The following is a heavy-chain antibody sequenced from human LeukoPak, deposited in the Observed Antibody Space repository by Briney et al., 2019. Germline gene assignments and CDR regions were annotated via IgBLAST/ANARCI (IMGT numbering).Heavy chain of an antibody. Sequence: GGSLRLSCAASGFTFSSYWMHWVRQAPGKGLEWVSTINWSSDYVYYADSVEGRFTISRDNAKNSMCLEMNSLRAEDTAVYFCAREGGNGDYFYYMDVWGKGTTVTVSS. J-gene: IGHJ6*03. CDR2: INWSSDYV. D-gene: IGHD4-23*01. CDR1: GFTFSSYW. V-gene: IGHV3-21*01. CDR3: AREGGNGDYFYYMDV.